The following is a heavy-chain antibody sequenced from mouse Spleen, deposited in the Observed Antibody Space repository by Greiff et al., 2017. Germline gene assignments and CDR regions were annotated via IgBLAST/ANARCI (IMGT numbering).Heavy chain of an antibody. CDR1: GYTFSSYW. Sequence: VKLVESGAELMKPGASVKISCKATGYTFSSYWIEWVKQRPGHGLEWIGEILPGSGSTNYNEKFKGKATFTADTSSNTAYMQLSSLTSEDSAVYYCASTRATPYYFDYWGQGTTLTVSS. J-gene: IGHJ2*01. CDR2: ILPGSGST. CDR3: ASTRATPYYFDY. V-gene: IGHV1-9*01. D-gene: IGHD3-1*01.